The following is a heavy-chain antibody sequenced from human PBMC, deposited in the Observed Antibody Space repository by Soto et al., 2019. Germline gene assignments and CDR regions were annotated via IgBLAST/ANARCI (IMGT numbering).Heavy chain of an antibody. J-gene: IGHJ4*02. V-gene: IGHV3-48*02. CDR2: ISSSSTI. CDR1: GFTFSSYS. CDR3: ARVSNYYDSSGYPDY. Sequence: PGGSLRLSCAASGFTFSSYSMNWVRQAPGKGLEWVSYISSSSTIYYADSVKGRFTISRDNAKNSLYLQMNSLRDEGTAVYYCARVSNYYDSSGYPDYWGQGPLVTVSS. D-gene: IGHD3-22*01.